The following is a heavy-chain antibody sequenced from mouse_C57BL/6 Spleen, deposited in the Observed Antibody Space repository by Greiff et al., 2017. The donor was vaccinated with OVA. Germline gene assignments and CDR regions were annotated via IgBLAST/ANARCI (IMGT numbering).Heavy chain of an antibody. J-gene: IGHJ2*01. D-gene: IGHD4-1*01. CDR1: GYTFTSYW. CDR2: IHPNSGST. CDR3: ARSRNWEYYFDY. V-gene: IGHV1-64*01. Sequence: QVQLQQPGAELVKPGASVKLSCKASGYTFTSYWVHWVKQRPGQGLEWIGMIHPNSGSTNYNEKFKSKATLTVDKSSSTAYMQLSSLTSEDSAVYYCARSRNWEYYFDYWGQGTTLTVSS.